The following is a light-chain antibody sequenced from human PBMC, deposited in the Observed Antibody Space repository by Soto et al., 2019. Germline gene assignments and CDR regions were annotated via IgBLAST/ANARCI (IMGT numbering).Light chain of an antibody. CDR2: GAS. V-gene: IGKV3-20*01. CDR1: QSVNSNY. Sequence: EMALTDAPGSLCLSQGKRATLSCRASQSVNSNYLAWYQQKPGQAPRLLMFGASITDTGIPDRFSGSGSGTDFTLTISRLEPQALAAYYSQQHGSSPGTSGQGTKVDIK. J-gene: IGKJ1*01. CDR3: QQHGSSPGT.